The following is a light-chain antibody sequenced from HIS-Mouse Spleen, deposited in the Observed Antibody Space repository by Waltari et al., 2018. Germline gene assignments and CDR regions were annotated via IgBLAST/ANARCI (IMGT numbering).Light chain of an antibody. CDR2: EGS. CDR1: SSYVGSYNL. CDR3: CSYAGSSTVV. J-gene: IGLJ2*01. Sequence: QSALTQPASVSGSPGQSITISCTGTSSYVGSYNLFSWYQQHPGKAPKLMIYEGSKRPSGVSNRFSGSKSGNTASLTISGLQAEDEADYYCCSYAGSSTVVFGGGTKLTVL. V-gene: IGLV2-23*01.